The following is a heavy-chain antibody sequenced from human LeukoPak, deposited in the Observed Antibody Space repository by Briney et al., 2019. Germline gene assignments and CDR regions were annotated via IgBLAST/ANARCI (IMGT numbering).Heavy chain of an antibody. V-gene: IGHV1-46*01. Sequence: ASVKVSCKATGFTFTNYHLHCVRQAPGQGLEWMGIITPSGDSTTSAQKFQGRFTMSRAAATSTLYMELSSLRSEDTDLYYCARPTVGSFSLAFDLWGQGTMVTVSS. CDR1: GFTFTNYH. CDR2: ITPSGDST. J-gene: IGHJ3*01. CDR3: ARPTVGSFSLAFDL. D-gene: IGHD1-26*01.